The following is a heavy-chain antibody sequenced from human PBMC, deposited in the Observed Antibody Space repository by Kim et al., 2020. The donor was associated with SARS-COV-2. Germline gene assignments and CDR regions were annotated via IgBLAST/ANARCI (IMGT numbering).Heavy chain of an antibody. V-gene: IGHV1-18*03. CDR1: GYTFTNYG. CDR2: IYAFNGNT. D-gene: IGHD4-17*01. Sequence: ASVKVSCKASGYTFTNYGISWVRQAPGQGLEWIAWIYAFNGNTKYSQTFQGRVTMTTDTSTSTAYMELSSLRSDDMAVYYCARDRAVTTSHYYGMDVWGQGTTVTVSS. J-gene: IGHJ6*02. CDR3: ARDRAVTTSHYYGMDV.